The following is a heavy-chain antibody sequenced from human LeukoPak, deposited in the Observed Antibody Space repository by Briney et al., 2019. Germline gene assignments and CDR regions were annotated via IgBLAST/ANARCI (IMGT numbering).Heavy chain of an antibody. CDR2: IYSGGST. D-gene: IGHD2-2*01. V-gene: IGHV3-53*01. CDR1: GFTVSSNY. CDR3: ARGWGYCSSTSCYSGAVGY. J-gene: IGHJ4*02. Sequence: PGGSLRLSCAASGFTVSSNYMSWVRQAPGKGLEWVSVIYSGGSTYYADSVKGRFTISRDNSKNTLYLQMNSLRAEDTAVYYCARGWGYCSSTSCYSGAVGYWGQGTLVTVSS.